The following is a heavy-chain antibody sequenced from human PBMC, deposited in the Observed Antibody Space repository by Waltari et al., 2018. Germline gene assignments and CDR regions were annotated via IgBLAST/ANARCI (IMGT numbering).Heavy chain of an antibody. V-gene: IGHV4-59*12. CDR1: GGSISSYY. CDR3: ARVMGSSWGQGCFDP. D-gene: IGHD6-13*01. Sequence: QVQLQESGPGLVKPSETLSLTCTVSGGSISSYYWSWIRQPPGKGLEWIGYIYYSGSTNCNPSLKCRVTISVDKSKNQSSLKLSSVTAADTAVYYCARVMGSSWGQGCFDPWGQGTLVTVSS. CDR2: IYYSGST. J-gene: IGHJ5*02.